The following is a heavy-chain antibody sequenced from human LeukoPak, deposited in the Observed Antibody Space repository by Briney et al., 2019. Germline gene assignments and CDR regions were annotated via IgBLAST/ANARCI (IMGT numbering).Heavy chain of an antibody. Sequence: SVKVSCKASGGTFSSYAISWVRQTPGQGLEWMGGIIPIFGTANYAQKFQGRVTITADESTSTAYMELSSLRSEDTAVYYCARACCSGGRSYYYYGMDVWGQGTTVTVSS. J-gene: IGHJ6*02. CDR1: GGTFSSYA. CDR3: ARACCSGGRSYYYYGMDV. D-gene: IGHD2-15*01. V-gene: IGHV1-69*01. CDR2: IIPIFGTA.